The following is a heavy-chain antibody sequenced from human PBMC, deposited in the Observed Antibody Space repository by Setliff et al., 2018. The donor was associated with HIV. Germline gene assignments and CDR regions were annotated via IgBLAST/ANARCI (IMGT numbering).Heavy chain of an antibody. CDR2: IYTSGST. CDR3: ARGSRGYSYAYYYCYMDV. J-gene: IGHJ6*03. V-gene: IGHV4-59*01. CDR1: GGSISSYY. D-gene: IGHD5-18*01. Sequence: PSETLSLTCTVSGGSISSYYWSWIRQPPGKGLEWIGYIYTSGSTNYNPSLKSRVTISVDTSKNQFSLKLSSVTAADTAVYYCARGSRGYSYAYYYCYMDVWGKGTTVTVSS.